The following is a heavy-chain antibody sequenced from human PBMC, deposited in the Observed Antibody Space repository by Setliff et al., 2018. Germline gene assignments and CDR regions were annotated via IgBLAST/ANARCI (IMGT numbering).Heavy chain of an antibody. CDR2: ISVYNAET. Sequence: ASVKVSCKTSGYTFRNYGITWVRQAPGQGLEWVGWISVYNAETNYAQKFQGRVTMTADTSTTTAYMELTSLRSDDTAIYYCARINFYVSSGYYYAPELWGQGTTVTVSS. J-gene: IGHJ4*02. CDR1: GYTFRNYG. D-gene: IGHD3-22*01. V-gene: IGHV1-18*01. CDR3: ARINFYVSSGYYYAPEL.